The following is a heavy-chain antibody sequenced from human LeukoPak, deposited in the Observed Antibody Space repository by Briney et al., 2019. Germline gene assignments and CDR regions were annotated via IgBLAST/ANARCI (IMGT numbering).Heavy chain of an antibody. J-gene: IGHJ2*01. V-gene: IGHV4-4*07. Sequence: SETLSLTWTVAGGSISSYYWSWIRQPAGKGLEWIGRIYTSGSTNYNPSLKSRVTMSVDTPKNQFSLKLSSVTAADTAVYYCARSGPYSSSWYRWYFDLWGRGTLVTVSS. CDR3: ARSGPYSSSWYRWYFDL. CDR1: GGSISSYY. CDR2: IYTSGST. D-gene: IGHD6-13*01.